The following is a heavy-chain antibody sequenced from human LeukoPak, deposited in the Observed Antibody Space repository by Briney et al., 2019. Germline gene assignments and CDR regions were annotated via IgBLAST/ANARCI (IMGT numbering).Heavy chain of an antibody. V-gene: IGHV1-2*02. J-gene: IGHJ6*02. CDR1: GHAFTGYY. CDR3: ARESVGYKTRGLPYYFGMDV. D-gene: IGHD2-8*02. Sequence: ASVKVSCKASGHAFTGYYMNWVRQAPGQGPEWMGWINPNSGGTSYAHKFQGRVTMTRDTSISTAYMELSRLTSDDTAVYYCARESVGYKTRGLPYYFGMDVWGLGTTVTVSS. CDR2: INPNSGGT.